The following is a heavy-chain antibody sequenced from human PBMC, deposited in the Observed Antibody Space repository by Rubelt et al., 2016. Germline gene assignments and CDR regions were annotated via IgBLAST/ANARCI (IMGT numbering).Heavy chain of an antibody. D-gene: IGHD6-19*01. Sequence: QVQLVQSGAEVKKPGASVKVSCKASGYTFTSYGISWVRQAPGQGLEWMGWISAYNGNTNYAQKLQGRATMTTDTSTSTAYMGLRSLRSDDTAVYYCAGCRRAGGAVAGTWDYWGQGTLVTVSS. CDR2: ISAYNGNT. V-gene: IGHV1-18*01. J-gene: IGHJ4*02. CDR3: AGCRRAGGAVAGTWDY. CDR1: GYTFTSYG.